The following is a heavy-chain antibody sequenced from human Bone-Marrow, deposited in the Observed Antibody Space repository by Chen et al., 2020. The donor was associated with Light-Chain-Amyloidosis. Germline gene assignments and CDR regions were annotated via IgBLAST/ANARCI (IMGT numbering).Heavy chain of an antibody. D-gene: IGHD3-9*01. V-gene: IGHV3-23*04. CDR2: IRGSGGSR. CDR3: AKDISYDDILPGYPADAFDI. J-gene: IGHJ3*02. CDR1: GFAFSSYA. Sequence: EVQLVESGGGLLQRGGSLRLSCAASGFAFSSYALGWGRQAPGKGLAGVATIRGSGGSRYSGASVKGRLTISRDNSKNALFRQMNSLRAEDTAVYYCAKDISYDDILPGYPADAFDIWGQGTMVTVSS.